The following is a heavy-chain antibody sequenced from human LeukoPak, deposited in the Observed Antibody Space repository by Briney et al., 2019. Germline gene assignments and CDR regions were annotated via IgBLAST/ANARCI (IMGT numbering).Heavy chain of an antibody. J-gene: IGHJ4*02. CDR3: ARAQLYFDY. V-gene: IGHV4-39*07. CDR1: GVSISSSSYY. Sequence: SETLSLTCTVSGVSISSSSYYWVWIRQPPGKGLEWIGSIYYSGSTYYNPSLKSRVTISVDTSKNQFSLKLSSVTAADTAVYYCARAQLYFDYWGQGTLVTVSS. D-gene: IGHD6-13*01. CDR2: IYYSGST.